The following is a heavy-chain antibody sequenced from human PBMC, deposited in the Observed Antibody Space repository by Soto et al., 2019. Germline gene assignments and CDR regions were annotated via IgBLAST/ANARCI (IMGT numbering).Heavy chain of an antibody. CDR1: GGTFSSYA. CDR2: IIPIFGTA. V-gene: IGHV1-69*12. CDR3: ATSGSYFTHYYFDY. Sequence: QVQLVQSGAEVKKPGSSVKVSCKASGGTFSSYAISWVRQAPGQGLEWMGGIIPIFGTANYAQKFQGRVTITADESTSTAYMELSSLRSEDTAVYYCATSGSYFTHYYFDYWGQGTLVTVSS. D-gene: IGHD1-26*01. J-gene: IGHJ4*02.